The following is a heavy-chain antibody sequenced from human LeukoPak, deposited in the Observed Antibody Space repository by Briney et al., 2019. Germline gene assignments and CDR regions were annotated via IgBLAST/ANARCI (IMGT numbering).Heavy chain of an antibody. CDR2: ISTYNGNT. CDR1: GYTFTSYA. J-gene: IGHJ3*02. Sequence: ASVKVSCKASGYTFTSYAISWVRQAPGQGLEWMGWISTYNGNTNYAQKLQGRVTMTTDTSTSTAYMELRSLRSDDTAVYYCARESADYDSRVPSAFDIWGQGTMVTVSS. CDR3: ARESADYDSRVPSAFDI. D-gene: IGHD3-22*01. V-gene: IGHV1-18*01.